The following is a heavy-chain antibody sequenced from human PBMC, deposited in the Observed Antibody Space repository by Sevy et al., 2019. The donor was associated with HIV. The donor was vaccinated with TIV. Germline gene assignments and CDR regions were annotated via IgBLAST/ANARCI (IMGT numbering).Heavy chain of an antibody. J-gene: IGHJ6*02. CDR2: ISYDGSNK. Sequence: GGSLRLSCAASGFTFSSYAMHWVRQAPGKGLEWVAVISYDGSNKYYADSVKGRFTISRDNPKNTLYLQMNSLRAEDTTVYYCARMGQEGVVPAARSTYYYYGMDVWGQGTTVTVSS. CDR3: ARMGQEGVVPAARSTYYYYGMDV. CDR1: GFTFSSYA. V-gene: IGHV3-30-3*01. D-gene: IGHD2-2*01.